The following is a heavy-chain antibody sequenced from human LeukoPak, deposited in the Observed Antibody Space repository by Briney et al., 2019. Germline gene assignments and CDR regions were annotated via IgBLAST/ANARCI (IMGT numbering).Heavy chain of an antibody. CDR1: GYTFTSYD. CDR3: AVNLVATTHYLPY. CDR2: MNPNSGNT. J-gene: IGHJ4*02. D-gene: IGHD5-12*01. V-gene: IGHV1-8*01. Sequence: ASVKVSCKASGYTFTSYDINWVRQATGQGLEWMGWMNPNSGNTGYAQKFQGRVTMTRNTSISTAYMELSSPRSEDTAVYYCAVNLVATTHYLPYWGQGTLVTVSS.